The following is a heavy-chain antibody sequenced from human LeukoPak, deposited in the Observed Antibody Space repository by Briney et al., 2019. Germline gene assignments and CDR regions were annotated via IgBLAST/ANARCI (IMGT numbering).Heavy chain of an antibody. CDR2: IWYDGSNK. J-gene: IGHJ3*02. CDR1: GFTFSSYG. CDR3: ARDKSSSWSNADSYAFDI. Sequence: GGSLRLSCAASGFTFSSYGMHWVRQAPGKGLEWVAVIWYDGSNKYYADSVKGRFTISRDNSKNTLYLQINALRAEDRAVYYCARDKSSSWSNADSYAFDIWGQGTMVTVSS. D-gene: IGHD6-13*01. V-gene: IGHV3-33*01.